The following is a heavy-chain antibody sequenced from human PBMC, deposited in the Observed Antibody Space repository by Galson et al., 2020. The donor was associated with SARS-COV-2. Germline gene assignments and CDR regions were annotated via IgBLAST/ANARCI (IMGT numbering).Heavy chain of an antibody. CDR1: GYTFTSYY. Sequence: ASVKVSCKASGYTFTSYYMHWVRQAPGQGLEWMGIINPSGGSTSYAQKFQGRVTMTRDTSTSTVYMELSSLRSEDTAVYYCARDPTGATVTTFDYYYGMDVWGQGTTVTFSS. D-gene: IGHD4-4*01. CDR3: ARDPTGATVTTFDYYYGMDV. CDR2: INPSGGST. V-gene: IGHV1-46*01. J-gene: IGHJ6*02.